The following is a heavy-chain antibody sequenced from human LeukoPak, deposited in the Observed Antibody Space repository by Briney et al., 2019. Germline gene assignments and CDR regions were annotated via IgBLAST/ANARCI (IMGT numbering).Heavy chain of an antibody. CDR1: GFTFSSYW. CDR3: ARVDGSSSCPDY. D-gene: IGHD6-13*01. CDR2: IKQDGSET. Sequence: GGSLRLSCAASGFTFSSYWMSWVRQAPGKGLEWVANIKQDGSETYYVDSVKGRFTISRDNAKNLLYLEMNSLRAEDTALHYCARVDGSSSCPDYWGQGTLATVSS. J-gene: IGHJ4*02. V-gene: IGHV3-7*01.